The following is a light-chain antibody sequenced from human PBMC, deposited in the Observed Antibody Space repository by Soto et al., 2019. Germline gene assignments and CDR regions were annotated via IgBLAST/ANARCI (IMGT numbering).Light chain of an antibody. CDR1: SSDVGGYTY. Sequence: QSALTQPASVSGSPGQSITISCTGTSSDVGGYTYVSWYQQHPGKAPKLMIYDVSNRPSGISNRFSGSKSGNEASLTISGFQAEDEADYYCSSYSGSSTLGVFGTGTKLTVL. CDR3: SSYSGSSTLGV. J-gene: IGLJ1*01. CDR2: DVS. V-gene: IGLV2-14*03.